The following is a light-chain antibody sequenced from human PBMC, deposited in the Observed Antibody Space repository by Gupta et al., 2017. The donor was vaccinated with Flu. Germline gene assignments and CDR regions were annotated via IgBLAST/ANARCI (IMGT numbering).Light chain of an antibody. CDR1: NSNFGNSA. Sequence: SNSNFGNSAVHWYQHHPGKAPKLLIYYDSLLSPGVSARFSGSKSGTSASLAIRGLQSEDEGNYYCTACDDSLNGPVFGGGTKLTVL. CDR2: YDS. J-gene: IGLJ3*02. CDR3: TACDDSLNGPV. V-gene: IGLV1-36*01.